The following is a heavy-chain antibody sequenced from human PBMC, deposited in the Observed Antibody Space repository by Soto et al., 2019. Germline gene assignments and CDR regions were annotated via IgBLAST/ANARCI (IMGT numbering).Heavy chain of an antibody. Sequence: PSETLSLTCTVSGGSISSYYWNWIRQPPGKGLEWIGDINYSGSTNYNPSLKSRVSLSVDTSENQFSLKLTSVTAADTAMYYCARDYCSGTTCYEFDYWGQGTQVTVSS. CDR2: INYSGST. J-gene: IGHJ4*02. CDR3: ARDYCSGTTCYEFDY. V-gene: IGHV4-59*01. CDR1: GGSISSYY. D-gene: IGHD2-2*01.